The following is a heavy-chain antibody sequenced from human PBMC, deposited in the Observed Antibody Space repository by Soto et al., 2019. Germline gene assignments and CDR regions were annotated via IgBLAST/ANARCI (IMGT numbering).Heavy chain of an antibody. CDR1: GFTFSSYG. V-gene: IGHV3-30*18. CDR2: ISYDGSNK. CDR3: AKELDYYDSSGFDLDY. J-gene: IGHJ4*02. Sequence: GGSLRLSCAASGFTFSSYGMHWVRQAPGKGLEWVAVISYDGSNKYYADSVKGRFTISRDNSKNTLYLQMNSLRAEDTAVYYCAKELDYYDSSGFDLDYWGQGTLVTVSS. D-gene: IGHD3-22*01.